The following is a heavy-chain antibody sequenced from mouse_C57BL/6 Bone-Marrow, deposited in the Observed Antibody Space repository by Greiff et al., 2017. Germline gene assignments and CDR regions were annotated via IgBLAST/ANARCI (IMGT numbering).Heavy chain of an antibody. CDR3: APEGYYGWFAH. Sequence: EVQLQQSGPVLVKPGASVKMSCKASGYTFTDYYMNWVKQSHGKSLEWIGVINPYNGGTSYNQKFKGKDTLTVDKSSSTAYMELNSLTYEDSAVYYCAPEGYYGWFAHWGQGTLVTVSA. J-gene: IGHJ3*01. CDR1: GYTFTDYY. D-gene: IGHD1-1*01. CDR2: INPYNGGT. V-gene: IGHV1-19*01.